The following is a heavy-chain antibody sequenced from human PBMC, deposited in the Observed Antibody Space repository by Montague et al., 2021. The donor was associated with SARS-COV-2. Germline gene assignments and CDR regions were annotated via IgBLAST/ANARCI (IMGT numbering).Heavy chain of an antibody. CDR3: ASGAPTIIVIVVVCAGAGWYLDL. D-gene: IGHD3-22*01. CDR2: INHSGSI. V-gene: IGHV4-34*01. Sequence: SETLSLTCAVYSGSFSDYYWTWFRQPPGKGLEWIGEINHSGSINYNPSLKSRVSISVDTSKNQFSLMLTSVTAAATAVYYCASGAPTIIVIVVVCAGAGWYLDLWGRGTLVTVSS. J-gene: IGHJ2*01. CDR1: SGSFSDYY.